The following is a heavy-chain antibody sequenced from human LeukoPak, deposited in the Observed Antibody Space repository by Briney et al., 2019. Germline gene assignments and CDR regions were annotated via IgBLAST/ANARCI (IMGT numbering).Heavy chain of an antibody. V-gene: IGHV1-69*04. D-gene: IGHD3-22*01. CDR3: ASGTYYYDSGGYYEYFLQ. CDR1: GGTFNNYA. J-gene: IGHJ1*01. Sequence: SVKVSCKASGGTFNNYAVSWVRQAPGQGPEWMGRIIPMLEIANYAQNFQGRVTITADKSTSTVYMELSSLRSEDTAVYYSASGTYYYDSGGYYEYFLQWGQGTLVTVSS. CDR2: IIPMLEIA.